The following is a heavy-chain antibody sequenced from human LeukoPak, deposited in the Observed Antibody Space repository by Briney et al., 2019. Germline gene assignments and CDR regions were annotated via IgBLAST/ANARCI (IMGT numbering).Heavy chain of an antibody. CDR2: INHSGST. CDR1: GGSFSGYY. V-gene: IGHV4-34*01. J-gene: IGHJ5*02. CDR3: AREKAVADTLRPTHGGVNWFDP. Sequence: PSETLSLTCAVYGGSFSGYYWSWIRQPPGKGLEWIGEINHSGSTNYNPSLKSRVTISVDTSKNQFSLKLKSVTAADTAVYYCAREKAVADTLRPTHGGVNWFDPWGQGTLVTVSS. D-gene: IGHD6-19*01.